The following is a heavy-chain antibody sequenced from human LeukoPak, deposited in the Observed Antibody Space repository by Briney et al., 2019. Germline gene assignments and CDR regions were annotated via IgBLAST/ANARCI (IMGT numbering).Heavy chain of an antibody. CDR3: AREIVTMVRGVIRMGLIDY. CDR1: GDSVSSNSAA. V-gene: IGHV6-1*01. CDR2: TYYRSKWYN. Sequence: SQTLSLTCAISGDSVSSNSAAWNWIRQSPSRGLEWLGRTYYRSKWYNDYAVSVKSRITINPDTSKNQFSLQLNSVTPEDTAVYYCAREIVTMVRGVIRMGLIDYWGQGTLVTVSS. J-gene: IGHJ4*02. D-gene: IGHD3-10*01.